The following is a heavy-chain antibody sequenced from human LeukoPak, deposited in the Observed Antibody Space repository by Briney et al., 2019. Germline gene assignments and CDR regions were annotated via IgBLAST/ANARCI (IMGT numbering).Heavy chain of an antibody. CDR2: INQGGSDK. Sequence: GGSLRLSCAASGFTFSTYWMSWVRQAPGKGLEWVANINQGGSDKYYVDSVKGRFTISRDNANNLLYLQMNSLRGEDTAVYYCTRDRSRAEDDWGQGTLVTVSS. J-gene: IGHJ4*02. V-gene: IGHV3-7*01. CDR1: GFTFSTYW. CDR3: TRDRSRAEDD. D-gene: IGHD1-14*01.